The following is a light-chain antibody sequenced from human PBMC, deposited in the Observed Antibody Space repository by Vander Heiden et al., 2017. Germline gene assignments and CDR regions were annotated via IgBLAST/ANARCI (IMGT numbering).Light chain of an antibody. CDR2: RYE. V-gene: IGLV1-44*01. J-gene: IGLJ3*02. CDR3: ATWDDSLNDWV. Sequence: QSVLPQPPSASGTPGQRVTIPCCGCRSDIGSKSADWYQQFPGTAPNLLIFRYERRPSGVPGRFSGSKSGSSASVAISGLQSEDEAEYYCATWDDSLNDWVFGGGTKLTVL. CDR1: RSDIGSKS.